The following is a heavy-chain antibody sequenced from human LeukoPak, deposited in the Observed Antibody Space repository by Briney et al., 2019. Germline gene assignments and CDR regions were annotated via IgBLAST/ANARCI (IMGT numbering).Heavy chain of an antibody. V-gene: IGHV3-53*01. CDR1: GLTVSGNY. CDR2: IYSSGDT. Sequence: GGSLRLSCEVSGLTVSGNYMSWVRQAAEKGLEWISIIYSSGDTYYADSLKGRFTISRDHSKNTLYLQMNNLRAEDTAVYYCARVVVEVTDYFDYWGQGTLVTVSS. CDR3: ARVVVEVTDYFDY. J-gene: IGHJ4*02. D-gene: IGHD2-15*01.